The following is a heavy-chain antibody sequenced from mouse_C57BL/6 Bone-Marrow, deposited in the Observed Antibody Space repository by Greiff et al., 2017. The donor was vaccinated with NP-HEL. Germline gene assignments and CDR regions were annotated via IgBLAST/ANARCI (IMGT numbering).Heavy chain of an antibody. CDR2: IYPRSGNT. Sequence: VQLQQSGAELARPGASVKLSCKASGYTFTSYGISWVKQRTGQGLEWIGEIYPRSGNTYYNEKFKGKATLTADKSSSTAYMELRSLTSEDSAVYFCARRGSGPFYYAMDYWGQGTSVTVSS. CDR1: GYTFTSYG. V-gene: IGHV1-81*01. CDR3: ARRGSGPFYYAMDY. D-gene: IGHD3-2*02. J-gene: IGHJ4*01.